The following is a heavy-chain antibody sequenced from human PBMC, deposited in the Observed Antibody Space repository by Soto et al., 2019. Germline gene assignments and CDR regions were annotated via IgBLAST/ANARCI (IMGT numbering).Heavy chain of an antibody. Sequence: GESLKISCKGSGYSFTSYWISWVRQMPGKGLEWMGRIEPIDSYTNYIPSFQGHVTISADKSISTAYLQWSSLKASDTAMYYSHYYYSGMDVWGQGTTVTVSS. J-gene: IGHJ6*02. CDR3: HYYYSGMDV. V-gene: IGHV5-10-1*01. CDR1: GYSFTSYW. CDR2: IEPIDSYT.